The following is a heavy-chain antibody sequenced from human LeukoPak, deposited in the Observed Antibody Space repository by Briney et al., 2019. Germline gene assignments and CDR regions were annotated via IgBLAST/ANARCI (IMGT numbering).Heavy chain of an antibody. CDR1: GGSIIGYY. CDR3: ARGGPESNI. V-gene: IGHV4-59*01. D-gene: IGHD2/OR15-2a*01. Sequence: SETLSLTCTVSGGSIIGYYWNWIRQPPGKGLDWIGYIYHSGSTNYNPSLKSRVTISVDTSKNQFSLKLSSVTAADTAVYYCARGGPESNIWGQGTMVTVSS. J-gene: IGHJ3*02. CDR2: IYHSGST.